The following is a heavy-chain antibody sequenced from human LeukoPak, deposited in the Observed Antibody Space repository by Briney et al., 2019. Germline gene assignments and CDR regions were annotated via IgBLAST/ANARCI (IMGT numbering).Heavy chain of an antibody. CDR2: ISYDGSNK. J-gene: IGHJ5*02. CDR3: ARDVAVAEAATLCWFDP. CDR1: GFTFSSYA. V-gene: IGHV3-30*04. D-gene: IGHD6-25*01. Sequence: GGSLRLSCAASGFTFSSYAMHWVRRAPGKGLEWVAVISYDGSNKYYADSVKGRFTISRDNSKNTLYLQMNSLRAEDTAVYYCARDVAVAEAATLCWFDPWGQGTLVNVSS.